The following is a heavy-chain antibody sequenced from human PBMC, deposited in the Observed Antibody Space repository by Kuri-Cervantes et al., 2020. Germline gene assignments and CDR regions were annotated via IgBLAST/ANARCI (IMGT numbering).Heavy chain of an antibody. J-gene: IGHJ4*02. D-gene: IGHD6-19*01. CDR2: IKLDGSRK. CDR3: VGEYGYSSGWYRRTYDY. Sequence: GGLLRPPCAALGFTFSGFWMSWVRQAPGKGPEWVANIKLDGSRKYYVDSVKGRLTISRDNAKNSLYLQVNSLRAEDMTVYYCVGEYGYSSGWYRRTYDYWGQGTLVTVSS. CDR1: GFTFSGFW. V-gene: IGHV3-7*03.